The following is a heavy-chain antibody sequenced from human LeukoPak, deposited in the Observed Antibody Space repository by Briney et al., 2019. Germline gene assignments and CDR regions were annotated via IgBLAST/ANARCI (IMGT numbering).Heavy chain of an antibody. J-gene: IGHJ4*02. V-gene: IGHV4-39*07. CDR1: GGSISTNAYY. Sequence: SETLSLTCTVSGGSISTNAYYWGWIRQPPGEGLQWIGSIYYSGITYYNPSLKSRVTISVDTSKNQFSLKVRSVTAADTAVYYCVRSEYSTFLDYWGQGTLVTVSS. D-gene: IGHD6-6*01. CDR2: IYYSGIT. CDR3: VRSEYSTFLDY.